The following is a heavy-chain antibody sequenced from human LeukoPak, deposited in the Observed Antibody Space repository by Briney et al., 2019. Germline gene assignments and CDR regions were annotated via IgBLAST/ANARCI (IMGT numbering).Heavy chain of an antibody. CDR3: ARADYYDSSGYSFDY. CDR1: GGTFSSYA. CDR2: IIPIFGIA. Sequence: ASVEVSCKASGGTFSSYAISWVRQAPGQGLEWMGRIIPIFGIANYAQKFQGRVTITADKSTSTAYMELSSLRSEDTAVYYCARADYYDSSGYSFDYWGQGTLVTVSS. D-gene: IGHD3-22*01. V-gene: IGHV1-69*04. J-gene: IGHJ4*02.